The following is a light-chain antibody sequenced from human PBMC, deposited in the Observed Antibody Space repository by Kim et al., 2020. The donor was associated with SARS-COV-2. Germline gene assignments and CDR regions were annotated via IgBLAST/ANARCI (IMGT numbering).Light chain of an antibody. Sequence: VSPGERATLSCTARQSVSTNLAWYQQKPGQAPRLRISGASTRATGIPARFSGGGSGTDFTLTISSLQSEDFAVYYCQQYNKWPRTFGQGTKVDIK. J-gene: IGKJ1*01. CDR2: GAS. CDR3: QQYNKWPRT. CDR1: QSVSTN. V-gene: IGKV3-15*01.